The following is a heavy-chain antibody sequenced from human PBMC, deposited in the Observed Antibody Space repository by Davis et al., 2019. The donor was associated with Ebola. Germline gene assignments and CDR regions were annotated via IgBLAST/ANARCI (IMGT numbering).Heavy chain of an antibody. CDR3: ARDSGVLTVYFDY. CDR2: IIPIFGTA. D-gene: IGHD2-8*01. J-gene: IGHJ4*02. V-gene: IGHV1-69*13. Sequence: SVKVSCKASGYTFTTHYIHWVRQTPGQGLEWMGGIIPIFGTANYAQKFQGRVTITADESTSTAYMELSSLRSEDTAVYYCARDSGVLTVYFDYWGQGTLVTVSS. CDR1: GYTFTTHY.